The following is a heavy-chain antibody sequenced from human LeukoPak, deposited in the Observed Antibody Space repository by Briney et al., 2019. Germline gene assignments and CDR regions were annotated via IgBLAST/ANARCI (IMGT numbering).Heavy chain of an antibody. CDR1: GSSISSYY. V-gene: IGHV4-59*01. CDR2: IYYSGST. Sequence: SETLSLTCTVSGSSISSYYWSWIRQPPGKGLEWIGYIYYSGSTNYNPSLKSRVTISVDTSKNQFSLKLSSVTAADTAVYYCARIYSSSWYVYYFDYWGQGTLVTVSS. J-gene: IGHJ4*02. D-gene: IGHD6-13*01. CDR3: ARIYSSSWYVYYFDY.